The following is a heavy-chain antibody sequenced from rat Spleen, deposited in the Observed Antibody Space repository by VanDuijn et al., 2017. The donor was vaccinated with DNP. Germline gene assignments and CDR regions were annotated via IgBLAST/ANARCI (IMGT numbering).Heavy chain of an antibody. CDR3: ATLEQLGITWFDY. CDR2: ISYDGVRT. J-gene: IGHJ3*01. CDR1: GFTFSKYG. V-gene: IGHV5-29*01. Sequence: EVQLVESGGGLVQPGRSLKLSCAASGFTFSKYGMAWVRQAPTKGLEWVATISYDGVRTYYRDSVNGRFIASRDNAKSTLYRQMDSLRSEDTATYYCATLEQLGITWFDYWGQGTLVTVSS. D-gene: IGHD1-10*01.